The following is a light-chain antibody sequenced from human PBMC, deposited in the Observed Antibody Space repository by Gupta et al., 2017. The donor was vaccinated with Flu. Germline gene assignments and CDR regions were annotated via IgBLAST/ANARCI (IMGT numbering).Light chain of an antibody. CDR2: KDS. Sequence: SYELTQPPSVSVSPGQAARITCSGDALPKQYVYWYQQKPGQAPVLVIYKDSERPSAIPERFSGSSSGTTVTLTISGVQAEDEADYYCQSADSSGTYVVFGGGTKLTVL. J-gene: IGLJ2*01. CDR1: ALPKQY. V-gene: IGLV3-25*02. CDR3: QSADSSGTYVV.